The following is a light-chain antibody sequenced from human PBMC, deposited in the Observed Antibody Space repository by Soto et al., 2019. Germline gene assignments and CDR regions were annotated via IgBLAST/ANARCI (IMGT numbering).Light chain of an antibody. CDR3: HSYDSSLSGFV. CDR1: SSNIGAGFD. CDR2: GNN. V-gene: IGLV1-40*01. Sequence: QSVLTQPPSVSGAPGQRVTISCTGASSNIGAGFDVHWYQLLPGTAPKLLISGNNNRPSGVPDRFSGSKSGTSASLAITWLQAEDEADYYCHSYDSSLSGFVFGTGTKLTVL. J-gene: IGLJ1*01.